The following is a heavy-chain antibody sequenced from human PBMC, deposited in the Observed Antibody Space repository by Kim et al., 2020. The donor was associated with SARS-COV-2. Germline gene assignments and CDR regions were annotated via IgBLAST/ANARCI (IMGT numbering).Heavy chain of an antibody. V-gene: IGHV4-34*01. D-gene: IGHD2-21*02. CDR3: ARAGIWGDHGALDY. Sequence: NPPLKSRVTISVDTSKNQFSLKLSSVTAADTAVYYCARAGIWGDHGALDYWGQGTLVTVSS. J-gene: IGHJ4*02.